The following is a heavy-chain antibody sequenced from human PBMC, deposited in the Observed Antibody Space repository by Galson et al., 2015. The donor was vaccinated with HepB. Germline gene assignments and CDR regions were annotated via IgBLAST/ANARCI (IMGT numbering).Heavy chain of an antibody. D-gene: IGHD3-10*01. CDR2: ISYDGSTI. Sequence: LRLSCADSGFNFKSYAMHWVRQAPGKGLEWVTIISYDGSTIFYADSVKGRFTISRDNSKNTLYLQMSSLRAEDAAVYYCARDSYFYGSGNYLNFYGMDVWGQGTTVTVSS. V-gene: IGHV3-30*04. CDR1: GFNFKSYA. J-gene: IGHJ6*02. CDR3: ARDSYFYGSGNYLNFYGMDV.